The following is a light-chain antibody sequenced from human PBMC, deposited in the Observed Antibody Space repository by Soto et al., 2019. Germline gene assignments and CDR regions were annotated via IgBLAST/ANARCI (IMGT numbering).Light chain of an antibody. CDR3: QQYNNWPPWT. V-gene: IGKV3-15*01. CDR1: QSVSSN. J-gene: IGKJ1*01. Sequence: EIVMTQSPATLSVSPGVRATLSCRASQSVSSNLAWYQQKPGQAPRLLIYGASTRATGIPARFSGSGSGTEFTRTISSLQSEDFAVYYCQQYNNWPPWTFGQGTKVEIK. CDR2: GAS.